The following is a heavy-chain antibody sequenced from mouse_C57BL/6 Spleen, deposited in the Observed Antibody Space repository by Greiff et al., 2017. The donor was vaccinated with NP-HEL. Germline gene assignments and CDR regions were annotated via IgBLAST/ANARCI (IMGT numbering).Heavy chain of an antibody. CDR2: IDPETGGT. CDR1: GYTFTDYE. D-gene: IGHD1-1*01. J-gene: IGHJ2*01. Sequence: VKLVESGAELVRPGASVTLSCKASGYTFTDYEMHWVKQTPVHGLEWIGAIDPETGGTAYNQKFKGKAILTADKSSSTAYMELRSLTSEDSAVYYCTVYYYGSSGYWGQGTTLTVSS. V-gene: IGHV1-15*01. CDR3: TVYYYGSSGY.